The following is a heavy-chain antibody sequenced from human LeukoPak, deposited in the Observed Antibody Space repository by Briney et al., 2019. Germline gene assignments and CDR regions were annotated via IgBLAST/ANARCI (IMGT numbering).Heavy chain of an antibody. CDR2: ISYEGSNK. CDR3: ARVTPYYYDSSGYHFDY. CDR1: GFTFNSYA. D-gene: IGHD3-22*01. Sequence: GRSLRLSCAASGFTFNSYAMPCVRQAPGKGLEWVAVISYEGSNKYYADSVKGRFTISRDNSKNTLYLQINSLRAEDTAVYYCARVTPYYYDSSGYHFDYWGQGTLVTVSS. V-gene: IGHV3-30-3*01. J-gene: IGHJ4*02.